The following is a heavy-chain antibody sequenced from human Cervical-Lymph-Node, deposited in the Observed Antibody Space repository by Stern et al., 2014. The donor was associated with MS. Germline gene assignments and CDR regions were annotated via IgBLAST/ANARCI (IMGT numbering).Heavy chain of an antibody. CDR2: ISRSGSTI. D-gene: IGHD2-15*01. Sequence: EAQLVESGGGLVQPGGSLRLSCAASGFTFSSYSMNWVRQAPGKGLEWISYISRSGSTIYYADSVKGRFTISRDNAKNSLYLQMNSLRAEDTAVYYCARRVGGYRAAARGFDYWGQGTLVTVSS. J-gene: IGHJ4*02. CDR3: ARRVGGYRAAARGFDY. V-gene: IGHV3-48*01. CDR1: GFTFSSYS.